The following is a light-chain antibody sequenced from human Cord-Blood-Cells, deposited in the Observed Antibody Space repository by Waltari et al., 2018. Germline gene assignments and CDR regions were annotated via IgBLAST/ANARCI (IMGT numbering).Light chain of an antibody. CDR2: DAS. CDR1: QSVSSY. Sequence: EIVLTQSPATLSLSPGERATLSCRASQSVSSYLAWYQQKPGQAPRLLIYDASNRATVIPARFSGSGSGTGFTLTISSLEPEDFAVYYCQQRSNWPWTFGQGTKVEIK. V-gene: IGKV3-11*01. J-gene: IGKJ1*01. CDR3: QQRSNWPWT.